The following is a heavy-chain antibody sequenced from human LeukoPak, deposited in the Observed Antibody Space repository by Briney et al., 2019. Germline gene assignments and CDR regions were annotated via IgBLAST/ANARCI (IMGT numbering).Heavy chain of an antibody. V-gene: IGHV3-30-3*01. D-gene: IGHD1-7*01. Sequence: GRSLRLSCAASGFTFSSYAMHWVRQAPGKGLEWVAVISKDGSDKYYPGSVRGRFTISRDNSKNTIYLQMDSLRAEDTAIYYCARDYWWNYDYWGQGILVTVSS. CDR3: ARDYWWNYDY. CDR1: GFTFSSYA. CDR2: ISKDGSDK. J-gene: IGHJ4*02.